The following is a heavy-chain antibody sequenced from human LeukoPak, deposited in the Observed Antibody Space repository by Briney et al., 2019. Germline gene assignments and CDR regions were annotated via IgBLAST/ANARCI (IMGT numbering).Heavy chain of an antibody. CDR3: ARNGDLCIDY. V-gene: IGHV4-30-2*01. Sequence: SETLSLTCAVSGGSISSGGYSWSWIRQPPGKGLEWIGYIFHSGSTYYNLSLKSRVTISVDRSKNQFSLKLSSVTAADTAVYYCARNGDLCIDYWGQGTLVTVSS. CDR2: IFHSGST. J-gene: IGHJ4*02. CDR1: GGSISSGGYS. D-gene: IGHD4-17*01.